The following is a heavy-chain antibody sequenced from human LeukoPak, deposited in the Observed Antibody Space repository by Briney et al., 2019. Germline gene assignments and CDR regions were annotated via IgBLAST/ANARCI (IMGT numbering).Heavy chain of an antibody. V-gene: IGHV5-51*01. CDR1: GYSFSTYW. D-gene: IGHD3-22*01. Sequence: PGESLKISCKGSGYSFSTYWIGWVRQMPGKGLELMGIIYPGDSDTTYSPSFQGQVTISVDKSISTVYLQWSTLKASDTAMYYCARRVNSGYYFDYWAQGTLVTVSS. CDR3: ARRVNSGYYFDY. J-gene: IGHJ4*02. CDR2: IYPGDSDT.